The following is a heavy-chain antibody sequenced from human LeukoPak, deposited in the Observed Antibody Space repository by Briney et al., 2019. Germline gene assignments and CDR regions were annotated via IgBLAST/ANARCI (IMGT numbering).Heavy chain of an antibody. D-gene: IGHD2-8*01. CDR3: ARDKRYCTNGVCYNYYYYGMDV. Sequence: SVKVSCKASGGTFSSYAISWVRQAPGQGLEWMGRIIPILGIANYAQKFQGRVTITADKSTSTAYMELSSLRSEDTAVYYCARDKRYCTNGVCYNYYYYGMDVWGQGTSVTVSS. CDR2: IIPILGIA. V-gene: IGHV1-69*04. J-gene: IGHJ6*02. CDR1: GGTFSSYA.